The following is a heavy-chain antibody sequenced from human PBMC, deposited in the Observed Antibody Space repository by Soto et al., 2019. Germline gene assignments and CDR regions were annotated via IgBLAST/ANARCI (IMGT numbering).Heavy chain of an antibody. V-gene: IGHV3-23*01. CDR1: GFTFSSYA. J-gene: IGHJ6*03. CDR3: AKAALQDLTNYYYYYMDV. CDR2: ISGSGGST. Sequence: EVQLLESGGGLVQPGGSLRLSCAASGFTFSSYAMSWVRQAPGKGLEWVSAISGSGGSTYYADSVKGRFTISRDNSKNTLYLQMNSLRAEDTAVYYCAKAALQDLTNYYYYYMDVWGKGTTVTVSS. D-gene: IGHD3-9*01.